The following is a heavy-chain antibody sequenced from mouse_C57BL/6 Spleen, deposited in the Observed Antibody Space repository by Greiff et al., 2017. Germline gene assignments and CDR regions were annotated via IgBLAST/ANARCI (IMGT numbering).Heavy chain of an antibody. V-gene: IGHV1-69*01. Sequence: QVQLQQPGAELVMPGASVKLSCKASGYTFTSYWMPWVKQRPGQGLEWIGEIDPSDSYTNYNQKFKGKSTLTVDKSSSTAYMQLSSLTSEDSAVYYCAIITTVVATDWYFDVWGTGTTVTVAS. J-gene: IGHJ1*03. CDR3: AIITTVVATDWYFDV. CDR2: IDPSDSYT. CDR1: GYTFTSYW. D-gene: IGHD1-1*01.